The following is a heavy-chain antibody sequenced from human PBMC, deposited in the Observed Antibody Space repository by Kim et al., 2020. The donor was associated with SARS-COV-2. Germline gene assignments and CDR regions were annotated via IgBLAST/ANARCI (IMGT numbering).Heavy chain of an antibody. V-gene: IGHV4-34*01. J-gene: IGHJ2*01. CDR3: AGPRDLYWYFDL. CDR1: GGSLSDYS. Sequence: SETLSLTCAVYGGSLSDYSWSWVRQPPGKGLEWIGENYNRGSTNYNPSLKSRVTISVDTSKNQFSLKLTSVTAADTAVYYCAGPRDLYWYFDLWGRGTLAT. CDR2: NYNRGST.